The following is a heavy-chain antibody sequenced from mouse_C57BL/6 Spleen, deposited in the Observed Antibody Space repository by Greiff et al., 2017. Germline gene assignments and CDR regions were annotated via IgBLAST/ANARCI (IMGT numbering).Heavy chain of an antibody. Sequence: EVMLVESGGDLVKPGGSLKLSCAASGFTFSSYGMSWVRQTPDKRLEWVATISSGGSYTYYPDSVKGRFTISRDNAKNTLYLQMSSLKSEDTAMYYCARGGTGTSFAYWGQGTLVTVSA. D-gene: IGHD4-1*01. CDR3: ARGGTGTSFAY. CDR1: GFTFSSYG. V-gene: IGHV5-6*02. J-gene: IGHJ3*01. CDR2: ISSGGSYT.